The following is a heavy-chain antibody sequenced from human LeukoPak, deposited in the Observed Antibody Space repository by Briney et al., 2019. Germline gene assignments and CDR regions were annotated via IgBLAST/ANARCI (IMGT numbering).Heavy chain of an antibody. CDR2: IYYSGSA. Sequence: SETLSLTCTVSGASISSRTYYWDWIRQPPGKGLEWIGNIYYSGSAYFNPSLRSRVTISVDTSKNQFSLKLSSVTAADTAVYYCARVGYDSSGRHRYAFDIWGQGTMVTVSS. V-gene: IGHV4-39*01. CDR1: GASISSRTYY. D-gene: IGHD3-22*01. J-gene: IGHJ3*02. CDR3: ARVGYDSSGRHRYAFDI.